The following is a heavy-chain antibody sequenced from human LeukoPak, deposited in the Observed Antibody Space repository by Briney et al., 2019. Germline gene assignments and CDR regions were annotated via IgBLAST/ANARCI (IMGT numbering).Heavy chain of an antibody. V-gene: IGHV3-66*02. Sequence: SGGSLRLSCAASGFTVSSNYMSWVRQAPGKGLEWVSVIYSGGSTYYADSVKGRFTISRDNSKNTLYLQMNSLRAEDTAVYYCARDRRDFWSGYHDYWGQGTLVTVPS. CDR1: GFTVSSNY. CDR2: IYSGGST. D-gene: IGHD3-3*01. CDR3: ARDRRDFWSGYHDY. J-gene: IGHJ4*02.